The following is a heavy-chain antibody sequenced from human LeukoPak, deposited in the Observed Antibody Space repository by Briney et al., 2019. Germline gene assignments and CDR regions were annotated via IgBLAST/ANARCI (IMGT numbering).Heavy chain of an antibody. D-gene: IGHD3-10*01. CDR3: ARDRMELEAFDI. V-gene: IGHV4-39*07. CDR1: GGSIRSSSYY. Sequence: SETLSLTCTVSGGSIRSSSYYWGWIRQPPGTGLEWIGSIYYTGNTYYNPSLKSRVTISVDTSKNQFSLKLSSVTAADTAVYYCARDRMELEAFDIWGQGTMVTVSS. CDR2: IYYTGNT. J-gene: IGHJ3*02.